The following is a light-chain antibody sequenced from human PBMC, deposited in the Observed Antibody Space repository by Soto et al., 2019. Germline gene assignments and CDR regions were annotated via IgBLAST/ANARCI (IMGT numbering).Light chain of an antibody. CDR2: DAF. Sequence: EIVLTQSPGTLSLSPGERATLSCWASQTVSNNFLAWYQQKPGQAPRLLIYDAFIRATGVADRFSGSGSGADFTLTISRLEPEDFAVYYCQQYVSSPQFTFGPGTRVDIK. V-gene: IGKV3-20*01. J-gene: IGKJ3*01. CDR3: QQYVSSPQFT. CDR1: QTVSNNF.